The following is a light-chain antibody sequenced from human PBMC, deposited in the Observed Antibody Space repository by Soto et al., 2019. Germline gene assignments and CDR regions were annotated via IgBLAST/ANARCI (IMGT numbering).Light chain of an antibody. CDR3: LQHYSYSWT. CDR2: KAS. V-gene: IGKV1-5*03. Sequence: DIQMTQSPSTLSASVGDSVTITCRASQSIRNWLAWYQQKPGKAPELLIYKASRLETGVPLRFSGNESGTEFTLTISSLQPDDFATYYCLQHYSYSWTFGQGTKVDIK. J-gene: IGKJ1*01. CDR1: QSIRNW.